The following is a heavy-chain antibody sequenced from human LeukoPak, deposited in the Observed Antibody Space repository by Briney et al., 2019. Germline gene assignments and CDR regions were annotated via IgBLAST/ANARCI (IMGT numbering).Heavy chain of an antibody. CDR1: GYTFTSNG. J-gene: IGHJ4*02. V-gene: IGHV1-18*01. Sequence: ASVKVSCKASGYTFTSNGISWVRQAPGQGLEWMGWVSGYNGNTNYIQKLQGRVTMTTDTSTSTAYMELRSLRSDDTAVYYCARGILTGYYDYWGQGTLVTVSS. CDR3: ARGILTGYYDY. D-gene: IGHD3-9*01. CDR2: VSGYNGNT.